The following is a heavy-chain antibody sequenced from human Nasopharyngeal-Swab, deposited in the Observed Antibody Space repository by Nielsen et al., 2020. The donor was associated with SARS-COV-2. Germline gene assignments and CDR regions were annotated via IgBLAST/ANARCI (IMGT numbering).Heavy chain of an antibody. Sequence: GESLKISCAASGFTFTNDWMGWVRQAPGKGLEWVGRIKSKSDGGTTDYAAPVKGRFSISRDDSRNTIYVQMNTLQTEDTAVYYCTADRGITERPLFDFWGQGTLVTVSS. CDR1: GFTFTNDW. J-gene: IGHJ4*02. CDR2: IKSKSDGGTT. D-gene: IGHD1-14*01. CDR3: TADRGITERPLFDF. V-gene: IGHV3-15*01.